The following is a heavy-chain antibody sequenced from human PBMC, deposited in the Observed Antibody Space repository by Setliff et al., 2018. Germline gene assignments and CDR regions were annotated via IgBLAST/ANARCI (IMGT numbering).Heavy chain of an antibody. Sequence: SETLSLTCTVSGGSISSGDHYWSWIRQHPGKGLEWIGYIYHSGNTYYNPSLKSRITISVDTSKNQFSLKLSSVTAEDTAVYYCAKAIAPIVVVPAAMLEAYWGQGTLVTSPQ. D-gene: IGHD2-2*01. V-gene: IGHV4-31*03. CDR2: IYHSGNT. CDR1: GGSISSGDHY. J-gene: IGHJ4*02. CDR3: AKAIAPIVVVPAAMLEAY.